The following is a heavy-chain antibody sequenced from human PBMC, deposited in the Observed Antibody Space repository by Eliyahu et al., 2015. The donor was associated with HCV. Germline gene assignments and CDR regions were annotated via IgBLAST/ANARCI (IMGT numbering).Heavy chain of an antibody. D-gene: IGHD3-3*01. J-gene: IGHJ4*02. CDR2: INPNSGGT. V-gene: IGHV1-2*02. Sequence: LKKPGASVKVSCKASGYTFTDYYIHWVRQAPGQGLEWMGWINPNSGGTNYAQKFQGRVTMTRDTSISTSYMELSRLGSDDTAVYYCARGTLTIFGVVDYWGQGTLVTVSS. CDR1: GYTFTDYY. CDR3: ARGTLTIFGVVDY.